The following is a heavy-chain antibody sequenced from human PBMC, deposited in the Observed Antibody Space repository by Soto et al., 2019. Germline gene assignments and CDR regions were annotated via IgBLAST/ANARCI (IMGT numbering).Heavy chain of an antibody. CDR2: VSTSGTT. V-gene: IGHV4-4*07. CDR1: GGSISTYY. CDR3: ARGRSGYSYGTEAYYFDY. D-gene: IGHD5-18*01. J-gene: IGHJ4*02. Sequence: ETLSLTCPVSGGSISTYYWSWIRQPAGKRLEWIGHVSTSGTTNYHPSVKSRVTMSLDTSKKQFSLNLYSVTAADTAVYYCARGRSGYSYGTEAYYFDYWGQGTPVTVSS.